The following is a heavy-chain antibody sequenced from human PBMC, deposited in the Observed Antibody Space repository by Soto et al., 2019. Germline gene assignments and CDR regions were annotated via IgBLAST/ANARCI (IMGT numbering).Heavy chain of an antibody. CDR2: ISGSGGST. J-gene: IGHJ4*02. CDR1: GFTFSNYG. D-gene: IGHD6-13*01. CDR3: AGSTNWSLFYLDY. Sequence: GGSLRLSCAASGFTFSNYGMSWVRQAPGKGLEWVSVISGSGGSTYYADSVKGRFTVSRDKSKNTLYLQMNDLRAGDTAVYYCAGSTNWSLFYLDYWGQGTRVT. V-gene: IGHV3-23*01.